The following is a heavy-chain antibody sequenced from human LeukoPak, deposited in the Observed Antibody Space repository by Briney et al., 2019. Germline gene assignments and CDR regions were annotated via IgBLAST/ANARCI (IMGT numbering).Heavy chain of an antibody. CDR2: INPNSGGT. J-gene: IGHJ4*02. V-gene: IGHV1-2*02. D-gene: IGHD1-7*01. Sequence: ASVKVSCKASGYTFIGYHMYWVRQAPGQGLEWMGWINPNSGGTNYAQKFQGRVTMTRDTSITTAYMELSRLTSDDTAVYYCARDQGGTIDYWGQGTLVTVSS. CDR1: GYTFIGYH. CDR3: ARDQGGTIDY.